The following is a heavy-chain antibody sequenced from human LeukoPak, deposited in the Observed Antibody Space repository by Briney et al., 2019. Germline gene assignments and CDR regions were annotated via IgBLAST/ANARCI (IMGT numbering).Heavy chain of an antibody. D-gene: IGHD2-15*01. Sequence: GGSLRLSCAASGFTFSSYAMHWVRQAPGKGLEYVSAISSNGGSTYYANSVRGRFTISRDNSKNTLYLQMGSLRAEDMAVYYCARGGGYCSGGSCYSFFDYWGQGTLVTVSS. CDR1: GFTFSSYA. CDR2: ISSNGGST. V-gene: IGHV3-64*01. CDR3: ARGGGYCSGGSCYSFFDY. J-gene: IGHJ4*02.